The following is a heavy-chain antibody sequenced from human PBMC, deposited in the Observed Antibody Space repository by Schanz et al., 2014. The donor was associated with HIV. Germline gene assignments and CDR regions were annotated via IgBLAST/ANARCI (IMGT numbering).Heavy chain of an antibody. CDR3: ARDSLYPASYYYGLDV. V-gene: IGHV3-30*04. Sequence: QAQLVESGGGVVQPGGSLRLSCAASGFSSSNSVIHWVRQAPGKGLEWVAALFGSNEHYKESVKGRFTISRDNSKNTLYLQMSSLRADDTAFYYCARDSLYPASYYYGLDVWGQGTTVTVSS. CDR2: LFGSNE. D-gene: IGHD2-8*01. J-gene: IGHJ6*02. CDR1: GFSSSNSV.